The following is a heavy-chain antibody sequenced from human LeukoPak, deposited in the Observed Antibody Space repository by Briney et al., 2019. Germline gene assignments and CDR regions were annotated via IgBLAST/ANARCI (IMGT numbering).Heavy chain of an antibody. J-gene: IGHJ4*02. CDR2: ISGSST. D-gene: IGHD2-21*01. CDR3: VKGPQVGDGYHPDY. CDR1: GFILGEYA. V-gene: IGHV3-23*05. Sequence: PGGSLRLSCAASGFILGEYAMSWVRQAPGKGPEWVSAISGSSTYYIGSVKGRFTISRDTSKTTVYLQMNVLREDDTALYYCVKGPQVGDGYHPDYWGQGTLVTVS.